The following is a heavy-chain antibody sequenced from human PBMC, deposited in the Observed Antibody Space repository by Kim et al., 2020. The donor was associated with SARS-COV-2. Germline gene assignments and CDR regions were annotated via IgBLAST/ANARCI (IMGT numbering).Heavy chain of an antibody. CDR1: GGSISSNSYY. V-gene: IGHV4-39*01. CDR2: IYYSGST. CDR3: ATEQQRASPFAN. J-gene: IGHJ4*02. Sequence: SETLSLTCVVSGGSISSNSYYWAWIRQPPGKGLEWIGSIYYSGSTYYNPSLKSRVTISVDTSKNQFSLKVRSVTAADTALYYCATEQQRASPFANWGQGT. D-gene: IGHD6-13*01.